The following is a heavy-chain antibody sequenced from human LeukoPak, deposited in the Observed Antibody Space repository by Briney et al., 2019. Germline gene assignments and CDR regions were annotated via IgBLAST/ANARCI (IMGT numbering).Heavy chain of an antibody. CDR1: GFTFSNSW. J-gene: IGHJ4*02. V-gene: IGHV3-74*01. CDR2: INSDGKAT. CDR3: ARDYPPD. Sequence: GGSLRLSCAASGFTFSNSWMHWVRQAPGKGLVWVSRINSDGKATTYADSVKGRFTISRDNAQNTLYLQMNSLSAEDTAVYYCARDYPPDWGQGTLVTVSA.